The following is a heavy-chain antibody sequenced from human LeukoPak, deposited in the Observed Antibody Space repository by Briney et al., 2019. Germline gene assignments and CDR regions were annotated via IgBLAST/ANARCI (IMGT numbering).Heavy chain of an antibody. V-gene: IGHV4-34*01. CDR1: GGSISSYY. J-gene: IGHJ4*02. Sequence: ETSETLSLTCTVSGGSISSYYWSWIRQPPGKGLEWIGEINHSGSTNYNPSLKSRVTISVDTSKNQFSLKLSSVTAADTAVYYCARGLGYSSSWFRHHYYFDYWGQGTLVTVSS. CDR2: INHSGST. D-gene: IGHD6-13*01. CDR3: ARGLGYSSSWFRHHYYFDY.